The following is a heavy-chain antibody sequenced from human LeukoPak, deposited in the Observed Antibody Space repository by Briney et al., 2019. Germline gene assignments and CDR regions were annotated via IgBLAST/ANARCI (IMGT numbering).Heavy chain of an antibody. CDR1: GYTFTGYY. D-gene: IGHD6-19*01. CDR2: INPNSGGT. V-gene: IGHV1-2*06. Sequence: GASVKVSCKASGYTFTGYYMHWVRQAPGQGLGWMGRINPNSGGTNYAQKFQGRVTMTRDTSISTAYMELSRLRSDDTAVYYCARTSINPQWLASTNWFDPWGQGTLVTVSS. J-gene: IGHJ5*02. CDR3: ARTSINPQWLASTNWFDP.